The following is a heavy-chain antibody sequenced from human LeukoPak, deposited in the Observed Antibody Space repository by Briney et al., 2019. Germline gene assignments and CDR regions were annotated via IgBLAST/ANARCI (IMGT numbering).Heavy chain of an antibody. J-gene: IGHJ4*02. CDR2: ISGSGGRT. Sequence: GGSLRLSCAASGFTFSSYAMTWGRQAPGKGLEWVSGISGSGGRTYYADSVKGRFTISRDNSKNTLYLQMNSLRAEDTAVYYCANHHYYFDYWGQGTLVTVSS. CDR3: ANHHYYFDY. V-gene: IGHV3-23*01. CDR1: GFTFSSYA.